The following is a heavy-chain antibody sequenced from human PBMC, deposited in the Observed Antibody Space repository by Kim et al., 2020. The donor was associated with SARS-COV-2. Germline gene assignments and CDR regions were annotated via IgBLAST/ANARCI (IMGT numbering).Heavy chain of an antibody. CDR3: AKYQAVLPHFFDN. J-gene: IGHJ4*02. CDR2: VSGGGIST. D-gene: IGHD2-15*01. Sequence: GGSLRLSCAASGFTFSSYAMNWVRQAPGRGLEWVSGVSGGGISTFYADSVKGRFTISRDNSKNTLYLQMNSLRAEDTAVYYCAKYQAVLPHFFDNWGQGT. V-gene: IGHV3-23*01. CDR1: GFTFSSYA.